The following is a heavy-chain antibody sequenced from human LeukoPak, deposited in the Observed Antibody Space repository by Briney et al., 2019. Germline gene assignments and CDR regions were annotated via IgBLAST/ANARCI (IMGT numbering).Heavy chain of an antibody. V-gene: IGHV2-5*02. J-gene: IGHJ4*02. D-gene: IGHD2-2*01. CDR1: GFSLSTSGVG. CDR3: AQLGYCSSTSCYAGAFDY. CDR2: IYWDDDK. Sequence: SGPTLVNPTQTLTLTCTFSGFSLSTSGVGVGWIRQPTRKALEWLALIYWDDDKRYSPSLKSRLTITKDTSKNQVVLTMTNMDPVDTATYYCAQLGYCSSTSCYAGAFDYWGQGTLVTVSS.